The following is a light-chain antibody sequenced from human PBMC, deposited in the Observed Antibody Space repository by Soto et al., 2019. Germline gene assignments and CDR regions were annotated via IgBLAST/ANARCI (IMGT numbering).Light chain of an antibody. CDR1: NSDVGSYNL. CDR2: EVT. J-gene: IGLJ1*01. Sequence: SVLTQPASVSGSPRQSITISCTGTNSDVGSYNLVSWFQQHPGKAPKLVIYEVTKRPSGVSDRFSGSKSGNTASLTISGLQAEDEADYYCFSYAGDSVYVFGTGTKV. V-gene: IGLV2-23*02. CDR3: FSYAGDSVYV.